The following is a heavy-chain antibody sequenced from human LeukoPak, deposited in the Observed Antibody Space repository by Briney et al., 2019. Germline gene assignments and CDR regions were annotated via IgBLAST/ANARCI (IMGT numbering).Heavy chain of an antibody. D-gene: IGHD6-13*01. V-gene: IGHV4-34*01. Sequence: PSETLSLTCAVYGGSFSGYYWSWIRQPPGKGLEWIGEINHSGSTNYNPSLKSRVTISVDTSKNQFSLKLSSVTAADTAVYYCARVNRSSSWSFDPWGQGTLVTVSS. CDR2: INHSGST. J-gene: IGHJ5*02. CDR3: ARVNRSSSWSFDP. CDR1: GGSFSGYY.